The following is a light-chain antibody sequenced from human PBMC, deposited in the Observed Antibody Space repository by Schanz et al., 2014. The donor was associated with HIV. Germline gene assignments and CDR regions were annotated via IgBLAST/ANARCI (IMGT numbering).Light chain of an antibody. Sequence: DIQMTQSPSSMSASVGDRVTITCRASQSIDNWLAWYQQKPGRAPKRLIYGASSLQSGVPSRFSASGSETDFTLTISSLQPDDYATYYCLQYHAYPWTFGQGTNVDVK. CDR2: GAS. J-gene: IGKJ1*01. V-gene: IGKV1-5*01. CDR1: QSIDNW. CDR3: LQYHAYPWT.